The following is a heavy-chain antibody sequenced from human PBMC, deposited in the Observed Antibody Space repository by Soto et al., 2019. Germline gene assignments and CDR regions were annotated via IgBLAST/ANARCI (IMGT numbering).Heavy chain of an antibody. D-gene: IGHD6-19*01. CDR1: GYTFRRYA. J-gene: IGHJ4*02. CDR3: AREGQWLAGDY. Sequence: QVRLVQSGAEVKEPGASVRVSCRASGYTFRRYAMHWVRQAPGQSLEWVGWIRAGNGNARYSQDFQDRVTITRDTSANTLYMEMSSLKSEDTAVYYCAREGQWLAGDYWGQGTLVTVSP. V-gene: IGHV1-3*01. CDR2: IRAGNGNA.